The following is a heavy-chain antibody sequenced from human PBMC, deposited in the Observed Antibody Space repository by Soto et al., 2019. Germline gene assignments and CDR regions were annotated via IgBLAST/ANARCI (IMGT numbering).Heavy chain of an antibody. J-gene: IGHJ4*02. CDR1: GFTFSSYG. CDR3: AKAKYYYDSSGGDY. D-gene: IGHD3-22*01. V-gene: IGHV3-30*18. CDR2: ISYDGSNK. Sequence: GGSLRLSCAASGFTFSSYGMHWVRQAPGKGLEWVAVISYDGSNKYYADSVKGRFTISRDNSKNTLYLQMNSLRAEDTAVYYCAKAKYYYDSSGGDYWGQGTLVTVSS.